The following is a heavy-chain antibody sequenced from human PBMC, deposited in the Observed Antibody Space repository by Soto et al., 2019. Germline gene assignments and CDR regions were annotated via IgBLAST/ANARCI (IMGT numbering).Heavy chain of an antibody. CDR1: GFTFSSYG. CDR3: ARSSYYYDSSGYYPLGAFDI. Sequence: QVQLVESGGGVVQPGRSLRLSCAASGFTFSSYGMHWVRQAPGKGREWVAVIWYEGSNKYYADSVKGRFTISRDNSKNTLYLQMNSLRAEDTSVYYCARSSYYYDSSGYYPLGAFDIWVQGTMVTVSS. V-gene: IGHV3-33*01. D-gene: IGHD3-22*01. J-gene: IGHJ3*02. CDR2: IWYEGSNK.